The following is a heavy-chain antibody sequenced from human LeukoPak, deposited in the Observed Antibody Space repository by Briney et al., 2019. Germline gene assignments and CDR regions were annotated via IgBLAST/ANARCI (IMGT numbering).Heavy chain of an antibody. CDR2: IYYSGST. Sequence: SETLSLTCTVSGGSISSSSYYWGWIRQPPGKGLEWIGSIYYSGSTYYNPSLKSRVTISVDTSKNQFSLKLSSVTAADTAVYYCAAPSDYGEGGPWGQGTLVTVSS. D-gene: IGHD4-17*01. CDR1: GGSISSSSYY. J-gene: IGHJ5*02. V-gene: IGHV4-39*07. CDR3: AAPSDYGEGGP.